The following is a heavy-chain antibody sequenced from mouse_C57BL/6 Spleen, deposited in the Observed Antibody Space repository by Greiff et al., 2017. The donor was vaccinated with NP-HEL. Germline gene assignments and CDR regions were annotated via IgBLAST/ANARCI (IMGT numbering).Heavy chain of an antibody. CDR2: IYPRSGNT. CDR3: ARRENDYDYAMDY. D-gene: IGHD2-4*01. V-gene: IGHV1-81*01. J-gene: IGHJ4*01. Sequence: LVESGAELARPGASVKLSCKASGYTFTSYGISWVKQRTGQGLEWIGEIYPRSGNTYYNEKFKGKATLTADKSSSTAYMELRSLTSEYSAVYFCARRENDYDYAMDYWGQGTSVTVSS. CDR1: GYTFTSYG.